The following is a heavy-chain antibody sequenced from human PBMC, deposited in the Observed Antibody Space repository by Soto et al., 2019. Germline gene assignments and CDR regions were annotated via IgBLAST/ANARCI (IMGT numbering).Heavy chain of an antibody. CDR1: GVSVLNCGYY. Sequence: QVQLQESGPGLLKPSQTLSLTCTVSGVSVLNCGYYWNWIRQRPGEVLQWIGNIFFSGDTHYSPALKSLLFISIDTYKNPFSLKLSSVTAADTAIAYLARDNYGGMRDYGGTGTLVTVSS. J-gene: IGHJ4*02. D-gene: IGHD4-17*01. V-gene: IGHV4-31*01. CDR3: ARDNYGGMRDY. CDR2: IFFSGDT.